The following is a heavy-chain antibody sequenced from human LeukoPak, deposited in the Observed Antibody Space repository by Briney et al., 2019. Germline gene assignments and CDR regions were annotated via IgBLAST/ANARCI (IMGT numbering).Heavy chain of an antibody. CDR1: GGSISSSSYY. CDR3: ARPVDLGYSYGPTIPAFDI. D-gene: IGHD5-18*01. V-gene: IGHV4-39*01. J-gene: IGHJ3*02. Sequence: SETLSLTCTVSGGSISSSSYYWGWIRQPPGTGLEWIGSIYYSGSTYYNPSLKSRVTISVDTSKNQFSLKLSSVTAADTAVYYCARPVDLGYSYGPTIPAFDIWGQGTMVTVSS. CDR2: IYYSGST.